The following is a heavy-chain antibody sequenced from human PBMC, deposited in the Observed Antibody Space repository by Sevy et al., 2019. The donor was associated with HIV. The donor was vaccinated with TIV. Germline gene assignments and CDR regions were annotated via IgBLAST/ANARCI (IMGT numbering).Heavy chain of an antibody. V-gene: IGHV4-34*01. CDR2: INHSGHT. D-gene: IGHD3-10*01. CDR3: ARVPYSSGKYFYYYGMDV. J-gene: IGHJ6*02. CDR1: GGSFNDYY. Sequence: SETLSLTCAVYGGSFNDYYWTWIRQPPGKGLEWIGEINHSGHTNYKPSLKSRLTISVETSKNLFSLRLSSVTAADTAVYYCARVPYSSGKYFYYYGMDVWGQGTTVTVSS.